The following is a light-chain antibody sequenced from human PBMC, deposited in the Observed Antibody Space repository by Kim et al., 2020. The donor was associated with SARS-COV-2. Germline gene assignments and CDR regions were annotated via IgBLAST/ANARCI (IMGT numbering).Light chain of an antibody. CDR3: QQYGSQPVT. Sequence: SPGERAPLSCRASQSVTSNNLAWYQQKVGQAPRLLIYGASSRATGIPDRFSGSGSGTDFSLTISRLEPEDFAVYYCQQYGSQPVTFGQGTKVDIK. J-gene: IGKJ1*01. V-gene: IGKV3-20*01. CDR1: QSVTSNN. CDR2: GAS.